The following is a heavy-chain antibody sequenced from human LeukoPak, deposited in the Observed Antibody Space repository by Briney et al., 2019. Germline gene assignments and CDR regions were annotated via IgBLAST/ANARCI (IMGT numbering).Heavy chain of an antibody. V-gene: IGHV4-34*01. Sequence: SETLSLTCAVYGGSFRGYYWSWIRQPPGKGLEWIGEINHSGSTNYNPSLKSRVTISVDTSKNQFSLKLSSVTAADTAVYYCARGLQSVAGFDYWGQGTLVTVSS. D-gene: IGHD6-19*01. CDR3: ARGLQSVAGFDY. J-gene: IGHJ4*02. CDR2: INHSGST. CDR1: GGSFRGYY.